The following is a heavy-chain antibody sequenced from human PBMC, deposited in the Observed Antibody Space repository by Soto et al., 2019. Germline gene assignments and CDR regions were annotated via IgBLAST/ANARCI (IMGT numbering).Heavy chain of an antibody. D-gene: IGHD3-3*01. CDR3: ARDGRRSGYDTTSDY. V-gene: IGHV4-4*07. CDR1: GDSISSYY. Sequence: SETLSLTCTVSGDSISSYYWTWIRQPAGKGLEWIGRIYTSGGTNYNPSLKSRVTMSVDTSKNQFFLKLSSVTAADTAVYYCARDGRRSGYDTTSDYWGQGTLVTVSS. CDR2: IYTSGGT. J-gene: IGHJ4*02.